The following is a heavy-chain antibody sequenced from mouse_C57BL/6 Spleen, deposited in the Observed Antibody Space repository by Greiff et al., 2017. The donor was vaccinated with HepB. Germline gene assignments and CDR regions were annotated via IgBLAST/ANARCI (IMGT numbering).Heavy chain of an antibody. CDR2: IYPGSGST. CDR1: GYTFTSYW. J-gene: IGHJ1*03. CDR3: ARSNYGRSYTYWYLDV. D-gene: IGHD1-1*01. Sequence: QVQLQQPGAELVKPGASVKMSCKASGYTFTSYWITWVKQRPGQGLEWIGDIYPGSGSTNYNEKFKSKATLTVDTSSSTAYMQLSSLTSEDSAVYYCARSNYGRSYTYWYLDVWGTGTTVTVSS. V-gene: IGHV1-55*01.